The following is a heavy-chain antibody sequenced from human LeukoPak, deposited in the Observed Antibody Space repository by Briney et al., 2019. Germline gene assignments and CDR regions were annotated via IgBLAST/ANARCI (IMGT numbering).Heavy chain of an antibody. Sequence: QAGGSLRLSCAASGFTFSSYAMHWVRQAPGKGLEWVAVISYDGSNKYYADSVKGRFTISRDNSKNTLYLQMNSLRAEDTAVYYCARDFKYSGSYSVGYWGQGTLVTVSS. D-gene: IGHD1-26*01. J-gene: IGHJ4*02. V-gene: IGHV3-30*04. CDR2: ISYDGSNK. CDR1: GFTFSSYA. CDR3: ARDFKYSGSYSVGY.